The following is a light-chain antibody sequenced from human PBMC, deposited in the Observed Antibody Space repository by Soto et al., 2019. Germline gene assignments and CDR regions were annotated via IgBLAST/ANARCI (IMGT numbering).Light chain of an antibody. CDR3: QQYDSSPR. Sequence: EIVLTQSPATLSLSPGERATLSCRASQSVTSNYLAWFQQKPGQAPRLLMYGVSSRATGTPDRFSGSGSGTDFALTISRLEPEDFAVYHCQQYDSSPRFGQGTKVDIK. CDR2: GVS. J-gene: IGKJ1*01. CDR1: QSVTSNY. V-gene: IGKV3-20*01.